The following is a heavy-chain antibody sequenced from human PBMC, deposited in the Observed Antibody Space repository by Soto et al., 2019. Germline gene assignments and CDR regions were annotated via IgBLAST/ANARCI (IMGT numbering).Heavy chain of an antibody. CDR1: GASIITDNYF. Sequence: SETLSLTCTVSGASIITDNYFWVWIRQSPRRGLELIGSISYSGRTYDNPSLQSRVTISIDASKNQFSLKLTSVATADTAVYYCARRRASDYGGNHHPYYFDRWGQGALVTVSS. CDR3: ARRRASDYGGNHHPYYFDR. J-gene: IGHJ4*02. CDR2: ISYSGRT. V-gene: IGHV4-39*01. D-gene: IGHD4-17*01.